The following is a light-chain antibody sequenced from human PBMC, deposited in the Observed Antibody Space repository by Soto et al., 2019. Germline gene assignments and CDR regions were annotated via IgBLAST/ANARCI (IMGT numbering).Light chain of an antibody. V-gene: IGLV1-40*01. CDR2: GDS. J-gene: IGLJ3*02. Sequence: QAVVTQPPSVSGAPGQRVTISCTGSSSNIGRGYDVHWYQQFPGSAPRLLLSGDSNRPSGVPDRFSGSRSGTSAPLAITGLQAEDEADYYCQTFDSSLTISWVFGGGTKVTVL. CDR1: SSNIGRGYD. CDR3: QTFDSSLTISWV.